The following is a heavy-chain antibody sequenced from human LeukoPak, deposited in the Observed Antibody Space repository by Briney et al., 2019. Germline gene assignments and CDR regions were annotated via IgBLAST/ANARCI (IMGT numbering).Heavy chain of an antibody. Sequence: GESLKISCKGSGYSFTSYWIGWVRQMPGKGLEWMGIIYPGDSDTRYSPSFQGQVTISADKSISTAYLQWSSLKASDTTLYYCARAPDLDVVVVYDAFDISGQGTMVTVSS. CDR2: IYPGDSDT. D-gene: IGHD2-2*01. J-gene: IGHJ3*02. V-gene: IGHV5-51*01. CDR1: GYSFTSYW. CDR3: ARAPDLDVVVVYDAFDI.